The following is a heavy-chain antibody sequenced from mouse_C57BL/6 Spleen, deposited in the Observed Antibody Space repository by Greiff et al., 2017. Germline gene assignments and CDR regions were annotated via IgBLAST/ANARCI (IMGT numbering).Heavy chain of an antibody. CDR1: GFTFSSYG. D-gene: IGHD1-1*01. CDR3: ARHDDYGSSYWFAY. V-gene: IGHV5-6*01. J-gene: IGHJ3*01. CDR2: ISSGGSYT. Sequence: EVQRVESGGDLVKPGGSLKLSCAASGFTFSSYGMSWVRQTPDKRLEWVATISSGGSYTYYPDSVKGRFTISRDNAKNTLYLQMGSLKSEDTAMYYCARHDDYGSSYWFAYWGQGTLVTVSA.